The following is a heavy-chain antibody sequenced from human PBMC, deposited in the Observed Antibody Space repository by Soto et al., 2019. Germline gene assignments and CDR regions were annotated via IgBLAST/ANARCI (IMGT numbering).Heavy chain of an antibody. CDR2: VYYSWTT. Sequence: TSETLSLTCTVSGASINNNDYYWGWIRQTPGKGLEWIGYVYYSWTTDYIPSLKSRLSMSIDKSQNQFTLKLNSVTAADTATYYCARMSYFYDKWYFDLWGRGTLVTVSS. J-gene: IGHJ2*01. CDR3: ARMSYFYDKWYFDL. V-gene: IGHV4-30-4*01. D-gene: IGHD3-22*01. CDR1: GASINNNDYY.